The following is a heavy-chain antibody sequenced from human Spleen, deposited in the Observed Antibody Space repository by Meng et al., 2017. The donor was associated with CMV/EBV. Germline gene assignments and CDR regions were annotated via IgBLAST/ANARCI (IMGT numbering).Heavy chain of an antibody. Sequence: CDASGGSISSRNWWSWVRQPPGKGLEWIGEIYHSGSTNYNPSLKSRVTISVDKSKNQFSLKLSSVTAADTAVYYCARDSYGYYFDYWGQGTLVTVSS. J-gene: IGHJ4*02. CDR3: ARDSYGYYFDY. CDR1: GGSISSRNW. V-gene: IGHV4-4*02. CDR2: IYHSGST. D-gene: IGHD5-18*01.